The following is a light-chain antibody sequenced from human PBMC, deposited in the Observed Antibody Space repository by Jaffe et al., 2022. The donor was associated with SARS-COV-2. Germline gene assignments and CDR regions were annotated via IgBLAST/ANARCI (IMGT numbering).Light chain of an antibody. CDR3: QQYGSSPLT. V-gene: IGKV3-20*01. CDR1: QSVSGGY. J-gene: IGKJ1*01. CDR2: GTS. Sequence: ENVLTQSPGTLSLSPGERASLSCRASQSVSGGYFAWYQQKPGQAPRLLIYGTSSRATGIPDRFSGSGSGTDFTLTISRLEPEDFAVYYCQQYGSSPLTFGQGTKVEI.